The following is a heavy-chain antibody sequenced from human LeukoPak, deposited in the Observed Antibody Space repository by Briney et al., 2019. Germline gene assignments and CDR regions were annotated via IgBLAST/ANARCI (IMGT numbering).Heavy chain of an antibody. V-gene: IGHV3-53*01. CDR3: AREMYSGMYNDAFDI. Sequence: PGGSLRLSCAASGFTFSSYWMSWVRQAPGKGLEWVSVIRSDGSTNHADSVKGRFTISRDNSKNTLYLQMNNLRAEDTAMYYCAREMYSGMYNDAFDIWGQGTKVTVSS. CDR1: GFTFSSYW. CDR2: IRSDGST. J-gene: IGHJ3*02. D-gene: IGHD1-26*01.